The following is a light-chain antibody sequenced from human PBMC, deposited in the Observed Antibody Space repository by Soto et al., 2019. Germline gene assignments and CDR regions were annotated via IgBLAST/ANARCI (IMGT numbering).Light chain of an antibody. CDR1: HSVSSSY. CDR3: QQYGSAPPYT. V-gene: IGKV3-20*01. CDR2: GAF. Sequence: EIVLTQSPGTLSLSPGERATLSCRASHSVSSSYLAWYQQKTGQAPRLLIYGAFSRATGIPDRFSGSGSGTDFTLTISRLEPEDIAVYYWQQYGSAPPYTFGQGNKLEIK. J-gene: IGKJ2*01.